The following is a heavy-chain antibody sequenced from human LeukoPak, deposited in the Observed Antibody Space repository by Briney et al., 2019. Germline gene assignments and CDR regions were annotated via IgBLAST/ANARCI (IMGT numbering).Heavy chain of an antibody. CDR1: GFTFSSYA. CDR2: ISGSGGST. CDR3: AKDSPEQWRGLGAFDI. J-gene: IGHJ3*02. Sequence: GGSLRLSCAASGFTFSSYAMSWVRQAPGKGLEWVSAISGSGGSTYYADSVKGRFTISRDNSKNTLYLQMNSLRAEDAAVYYCAKDSPEQWRGLGAFDIWGQGTMVTVSS. V-gene: IGHV3-23*01. D-gene: IGHD6-19*01.